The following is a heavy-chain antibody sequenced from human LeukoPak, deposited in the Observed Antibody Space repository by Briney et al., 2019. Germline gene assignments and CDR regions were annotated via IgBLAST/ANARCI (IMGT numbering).Heavy chain of an antibody. V-gene: IGHV3-20*04. CDR2: ISGTGDSA. D-gene: IGHD5-12*01. Sequence: GGSLRLSCAASGFTFDDYGMSWVRQAPGKGLEWVSTISGTGDSAYYAESVKGRFTISRDNAKNSLYLQMNSLRVEDMALYYCAKDIYPVLATGSFDYWGQGTLVTVSS. J-gene: IGHJ4*02. CDR3: AKDIYPVLATGSFDY. CDR1: GFTFDDYG.